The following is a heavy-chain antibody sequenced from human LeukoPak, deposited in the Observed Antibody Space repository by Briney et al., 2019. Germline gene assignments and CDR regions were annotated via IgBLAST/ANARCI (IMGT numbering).Heavy chain of an antibody. V-gene: IGHV1-69*04. Sequence: GSSVKVSCKASGGTFSSYAISWVRQAPGQGLEWMGRIIPILGIANYAQKFQGRVTITADKSTSTAYMELSSLRSEDTAVYYCARANGLTGDLPFDYWGQGTLVTVSS. J-gene: IGHJ4*02. CDR1: GGTFSSYA. CDR3: ARANGLTGDLPFDY. D-gene: IGHD7-27*01. CDR2: IIPILGIA.